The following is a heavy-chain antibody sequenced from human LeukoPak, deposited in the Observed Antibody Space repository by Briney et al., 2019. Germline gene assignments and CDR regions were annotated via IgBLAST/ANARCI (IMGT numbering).Heavy chain of an antibody. CDR3: ARDPPPSSWFPFRDRKTYYYYYMDV. J-gene: IGHJ6*03. V-gene: IGHV1-2*02. Sequence: ASVKVSCKASGYTFTGYYMHWVRQAPGQGLEWMGWINPNSGGTNYAQKLQGRVTMTTDTSTSTAYMELRSLRSDDTAVYYCARDPPPSSWFPFRDRKTYYYYYMDVWGKGTTVTVSS. D-gene: IGHD6-13*01. CDR2: INPNSGGT. CDR1: GYTFTGYY.